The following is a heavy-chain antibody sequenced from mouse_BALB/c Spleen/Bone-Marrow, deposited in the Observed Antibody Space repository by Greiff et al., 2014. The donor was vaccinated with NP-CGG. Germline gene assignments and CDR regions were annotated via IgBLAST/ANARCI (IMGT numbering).Heavy chain of an antibody. Sequence: EVQLQQSGGGLVQPGGSRKLSCAASGFTFSSFGMHWVRQAPEKGLEWVAYIGSGSSTIYYADTVMGRFTISRDNPKNTLFLQMTSLRSEDTAMYYCARSGSSSGYFDYWGQGTTLTVSS. CDR2: IGSGSSTI. J-gene: IGHJ2*01. CDR1: GFTFSSFG. D-gene: IGHD1-1*01. CDR3: ARSGSSSGYFDY. V-gene: IGHV5-17*02.